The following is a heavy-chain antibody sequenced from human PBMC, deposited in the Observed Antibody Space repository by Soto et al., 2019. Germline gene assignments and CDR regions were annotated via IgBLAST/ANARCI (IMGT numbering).Heavy chain of an antibody. CDR3: ARGLRFLEWFPTPYYYYGMDV. D-gene: IGHD3-3*01. Sequence: ASVKVSCKASGYTFTSYDINWVRQATGQGLEWMGWMNPNSGNTGYAQKFQGRVTMTRNTSISTAYMELSSLRSEDTAVYYCARGLRFLEWFPTPYYYYGMDVWGQGTTVTVSS. J-gene: IGHJ6*02. CDR2: MNPNSGNT. CDR1: GYTFTSYD. V-gene: IGHV1-8*01.